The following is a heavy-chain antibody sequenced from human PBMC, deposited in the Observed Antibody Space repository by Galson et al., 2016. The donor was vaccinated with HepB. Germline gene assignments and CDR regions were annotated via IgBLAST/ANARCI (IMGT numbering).Heavy chain of an antibody. CDR1: GFTFSSYS. V-gene: IGHV3-48*02. CDR2: ISSSSTTI. Sequence: SLRLSCAASGFTFSSYSMNWIRQAPGKGLEWVSYISSSSTTIYYADSVKGRFTISRDNAKNSVYLQMNSLRDEDTAVYYCARDEWSYDILTDYYLDDGSPDYWGQGTLVTVSS. CDR3: ARDEWSYDILTDYYLDDGSPDY. D-gene: IGHD3-9*01. J-gene: IGHJ4*02.